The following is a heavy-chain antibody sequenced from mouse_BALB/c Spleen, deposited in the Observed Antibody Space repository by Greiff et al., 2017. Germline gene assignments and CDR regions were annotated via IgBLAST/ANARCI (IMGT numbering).Heavy chain of an antibody. J-gene: IGHJ4*01. CDR1: GYTFTSYV. Sequence: EVQLQESGPELVKPGASVKMSCKASGYTFTSYVMHWVKQKPGQGLEWIGYINPYNDGTKYNEKFKGKATLTSDKSSSTAYMELSSLTSEDSAVYYCARGGGLRAMDYWGQGTSVTVSS. CDR2: INPYNDGT. V-gene: IGHV1-14*01. D-gene: IGHD2-12*01. CDR3: ARGGGLRAMDY.